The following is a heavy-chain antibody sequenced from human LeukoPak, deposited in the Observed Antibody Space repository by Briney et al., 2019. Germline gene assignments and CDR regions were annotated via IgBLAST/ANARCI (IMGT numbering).Heavy chain of an antibody. CDR1: GGSINSYY. CDR2: IYTSGSS. D-gene: IGHD4-17*01. CDR3: ARAAYGGYRYYYYYLDV. V-gene: IGHV4-4*07. Sequence: SETLSLTCTVSGGSINSYYWSWIRQPAGKGLEWIGRIYTSGSSNYNPSLKSRVTMSVDTSKNQFSLRLTSVTAADTAVYYCARAAYGGYRYYYYYLDVWGKGTTVTVSS. J-gene: IGHJ6*03.